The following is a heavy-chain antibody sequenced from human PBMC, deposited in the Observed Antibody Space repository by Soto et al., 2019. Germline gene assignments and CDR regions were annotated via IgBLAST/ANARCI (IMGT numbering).Heavy chain of an antibody. CDR3: SRETNYSKQYYFDF. D-gene: IGHD4-4*01. CDR2: IYYRGST. V-gene: IGHV4-31*03. J-gene: IGHJ4*02. Sequence: TMYPTSTVAGGSISSGGYYWIWIRQHPGKGLEWIGYIYYRGSTYYNPSLKSRVTISVETSKNQFSLKLSSVTAADTAVYYCSRETNYSKQYYFDFWGQGTLVTVSS. CDR1: GGSISSGGYY.